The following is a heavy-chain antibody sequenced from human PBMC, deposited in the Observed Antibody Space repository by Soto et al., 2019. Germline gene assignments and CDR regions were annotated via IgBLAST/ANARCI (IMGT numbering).Heavy chain of an antibody. CDR2: MNPNSGNT. D-gene: IGHD3-3*01. CDR1: GYTFTSYD. CDR3: ARPRPYDFWSGYYSPYYYYMDV. Sequence: VSVKVSCKAPGYTFTSYDINWVRQATGQGLEWMGWMNPNSGNTGYAQKFQGRVTMTRNTSISTAYMELSSLRSEDTAVYYCARPRPYDFWSGYYSPYYYYMDVWGKGTTVTVSS. J-gene: IGHJ6*03. V-gene: IGHV1-8*01.